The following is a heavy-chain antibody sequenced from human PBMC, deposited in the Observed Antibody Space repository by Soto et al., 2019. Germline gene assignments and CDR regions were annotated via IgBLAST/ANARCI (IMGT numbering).Heavy chain of an antibody. Sequence: QGQLVQSGVEVKKPGASVKVSCKASGYTFTTYGISWVRQAPGQGLEWMGWISGYKNNTDYAQKFQGRVTMTTDTSTTTVYMDLGSLRSDDTAMYYCARDGPTIVAKDAFDIWGHGTMVTVSS. CDR3: ARDGPTIVAKDAFDI. J-gene: IGHJ3*02. D-gene: IGHD2-21*01. V-gene: IGHV1-18*01. CDR2: ISGYKNNT. CDR1: GYTFTTYG.